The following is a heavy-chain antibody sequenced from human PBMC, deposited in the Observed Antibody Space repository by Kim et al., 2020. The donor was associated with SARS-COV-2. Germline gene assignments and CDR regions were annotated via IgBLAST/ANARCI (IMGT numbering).Heavy chain of an antibody. J-gene: IGHJ4*02. D-gene: IGHD3-3*01. CDR3: AKGEKRFLERGVDY. CDR1: GFTFSSYG. Sequence: GGSLRLSCAASGFTFSSYGMHWVRQAPGKGLEWVAVISYDGSNKYYADSVKGRFTISRDNSKNTLYLQMNSLRAEDTAVYYCAKGEKRFLERGVDYWGQGTLVTVSS. V-gene: IGHV3-30*18. CDR2: ISYDGSNK.